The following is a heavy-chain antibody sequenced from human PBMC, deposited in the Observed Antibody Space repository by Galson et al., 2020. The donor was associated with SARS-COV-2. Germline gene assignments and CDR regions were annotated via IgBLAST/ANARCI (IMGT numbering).Heavy chain of an antibody. CDR1: GSIFTNYW. V-gene: IGHV5-51*01. CDR3: ARQGTSGLHWLDP. CDR2: IYPGDSDT. J-gene: IGHJ5*02. D-gene: IGHD2-8*01. Sequence: GESLKISCRASGSIFTNYWIAWVRQMPGKGLAWMGIIYPGDSDTRYNVSFQGQVTISADKSINTAYLQWSSLRASDTAMYYCARQGTSGLHWLDPWGQGTLVTVSS.